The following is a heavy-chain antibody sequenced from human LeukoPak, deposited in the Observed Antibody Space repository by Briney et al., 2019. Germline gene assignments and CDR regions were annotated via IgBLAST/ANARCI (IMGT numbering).Heavy chain of an antibody. D-gene: IGHD6-13*01. CDR2: INPNSGGT. CDR1: GYTFTGYY. Sequence: ASVKVSCKASGYTFTGYYMHWVRQAPGQGLEWMGWINPNSGGTNYAQKFQGRVTVTRDTSISTAYMELSRLRSDDTAVYYCARDRGSWYDFDYWGQGTLVTVSS. CDR3: ARDRGSWYDFDY. V-gene: IGHV1-2*02. J-gene: IGHJ4*02.